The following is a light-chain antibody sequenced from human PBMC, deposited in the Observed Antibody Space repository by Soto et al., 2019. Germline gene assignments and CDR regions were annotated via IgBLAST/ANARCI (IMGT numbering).Light chain of an antibody. Sequence: EVVLTQCPATLSLSPGERATLSCRASQGIRNYLAWYQQKPGQAPRLLIYDASNRATGIPARFSGSGSGTDFTLTISSLEPEDFAVYYCQQRSNWPAFGQGTKVEIK. J-gene: IGKJ1*01. CDR1: QGIRNY. CDR3: QQRSNWPA. V-gene: IGKV3-11*01. CDR2: DAS.